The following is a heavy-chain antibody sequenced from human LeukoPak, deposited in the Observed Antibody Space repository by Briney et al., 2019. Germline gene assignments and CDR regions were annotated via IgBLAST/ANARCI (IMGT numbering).Heavy chain of an antibody. J-gene: IGHJ4*02. CDR1: GFIFSSYS. CDR3: AVLTYQLLDYYFDY. CDR2: ISSSGSTI. Sequence: GGSLRLSCAASGFIFSSYSMNWVRQAPGKGLEWVSYISSSGSTIYYADSVKGRFTISRDNAKNSLYLQMNSLRAEDTAVYYCAVLTYQLLDYYFDYWGQGTLVTVSS. D-gene: IGHD2-2*01. V-gene: IGHV3-48*01.